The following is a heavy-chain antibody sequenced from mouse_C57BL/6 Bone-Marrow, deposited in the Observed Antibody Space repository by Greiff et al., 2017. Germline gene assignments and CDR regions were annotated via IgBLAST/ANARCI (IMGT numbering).Heavy chain of an antibody. Sequence: EVNLVESEGGLVQPGSSMKLSCTASGFTFSDYYMAWVRQVPEKGLEWVANINYDGSSTYYLDSLKSRFIISRDNAKNILYLQMSSLKSEDTATYYCARVGITTVVDYAMDYWGQGTSVTVSS. CDR2: INYDGSST. V-gene: IGHV5-16*01. CDR3: ARVGITTVVDYAMDY. D-gene: IGHD1-1*01. CDR1: GFTFSDYY. J-gene: IGHJ4*01.